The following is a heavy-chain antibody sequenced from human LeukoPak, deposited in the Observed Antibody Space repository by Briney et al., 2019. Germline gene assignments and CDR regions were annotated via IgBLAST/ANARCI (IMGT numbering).Heavy chain of an antibody. V-gene: IGHV2-5*02. D-gene: IGHD6-13*01. CDR3: AHSGSSSWYGESDY. Sequence: SGPTLVNPTQTLTLTCTFSGFSLSTSGVSVGWIRQPPGKALEWLALIYWDDDKRYSPSLKSRLTITKDTSKDQVALTMTNMDPVDTATYYCAHSGSSSWYGESDYWGQGTLVTVSS. CDR2: IYWDDDK. J-gene: IGHJ4*02. CDR1: GFSLSTSGVS.